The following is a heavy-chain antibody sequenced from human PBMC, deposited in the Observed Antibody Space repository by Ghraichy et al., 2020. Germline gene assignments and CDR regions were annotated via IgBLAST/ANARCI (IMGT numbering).Heavy chain of an antibody. D-gene: IGHD6-19*01. CDR3: SRGGGAGTPVLYHMDV. CDR2: ISSSTRYI. V-gene: IGHV3-21*01. CDR1: GLMFSPNT. J-gene: IGHJ6*02. Sequence: GGSLRLSCVASGLMFSPNTMNWVRQAPGKGLEWVSSISSSTRYIYYADSVKGRFTISRDNAQNSLYLQMNSLRAEDTALYYCSRGGGAGTPVLYHMDVFGLGTTVTVSS.